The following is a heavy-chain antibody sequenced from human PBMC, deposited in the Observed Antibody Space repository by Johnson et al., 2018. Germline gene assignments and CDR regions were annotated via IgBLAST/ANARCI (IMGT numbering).Heavy chain of an antibody. CDR3: AKDMSPYVFDGFDI. D-gene: IGHD3-16*01. Sequence: VQLVQSGGGLVQXGRSXRLXCAASGFTFDDYAMHWVRQVPGKGLEWVSGIRWNSASIGYADSVKGRFTISRDYAKNSLYLQMNNLRPGDTAFYYCAKDMSPYVFDGFDIWGQGTMVTVSS. V-gene: IGHV3-9*01. CDR1: GFTFDDYA. CDR2: IRWNSASI. J-gene: IGHJ3*02.